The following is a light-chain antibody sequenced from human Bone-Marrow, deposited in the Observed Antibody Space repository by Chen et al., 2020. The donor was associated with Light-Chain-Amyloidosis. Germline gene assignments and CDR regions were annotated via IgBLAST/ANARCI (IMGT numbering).Light chain of an antibody. CDR2: RDT. V-gene: IGLV3-25*03. CDR1: DLPTKY. J-gene: IGLJ2*01. Sequence: SYELTQPPSVAVSPGKTARITCSGDDLPTKYAYWYQQKPGQAPVLVIHRDTERPSGISERFSGSSSGPTATLTISGVQAEDEADYHCQSADSSGTYEVIFGGGTKLTVL. CDR3: QSADSSGTYEVI.